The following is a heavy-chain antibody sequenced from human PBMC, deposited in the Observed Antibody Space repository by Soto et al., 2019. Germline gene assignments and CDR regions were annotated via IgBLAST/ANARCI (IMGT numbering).Heavy chain of an antibody. D-gene: IGHD3-3*01. V-gene: IGHV3-11*06. CDR1: GFTFSYYY. CDR3: ARDRDFSDV. CDR2: ISSSSSYT. Sequence: GGSLRLSCAASGFTFSYYYMSWIRQAPGKGLEWVSYISSSSSYTNYADSVKGRFTISRDNAKNSLYLQMNSLRAEDTAVYYCARDRDFSDVWGQGTTVTVSS. J-gene: IGHJ6*02.